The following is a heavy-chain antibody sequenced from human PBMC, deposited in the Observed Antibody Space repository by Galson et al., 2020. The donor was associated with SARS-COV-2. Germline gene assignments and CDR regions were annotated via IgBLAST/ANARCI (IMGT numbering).Heavy chain of an antibody. CDR2: IKQEGSEK. D-gene: IGHD3-3*01. CDR3: ARCKQDYDFWSGYYTVTRTDH. V-gene: IGHV3-7*04. Sequence: QLGEYLKISCAASGFTFSSHWMSWVRQAPGKGLEWVANIKQEGSEKKYVDSVKGRFTISRDNAKNSLYLQMNSLRAEDTAVYYCARCKQDYDFWSGYYTVTRTDHWCQGTLVTVSP. J-gene: IGHJ4*02. CDR1: GFTFSSHW.